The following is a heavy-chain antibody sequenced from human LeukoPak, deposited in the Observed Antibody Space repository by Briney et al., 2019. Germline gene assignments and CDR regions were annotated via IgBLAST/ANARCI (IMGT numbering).Heavy chain of an antibody. V-gene: IGHV3-11*01. J-gene: IGHJ6*02. Sequence: GGSLRLSCVASGFTFSDHYMSWIRQAPGKGLEWLSYISNDGTTIYYADSVKGRFTISRDNAKNSLHLQMNSLRAEDTAVYYCARDSRCSGGSCLSGYYYGMDVWGQGTTVTVSS. CDR2: ISNDGTTI. D-gene: IGHD2-15*01. CDR3: ARDSRCSGGSCLSGYYYGMDV. CDR1: GFTFSDHY.